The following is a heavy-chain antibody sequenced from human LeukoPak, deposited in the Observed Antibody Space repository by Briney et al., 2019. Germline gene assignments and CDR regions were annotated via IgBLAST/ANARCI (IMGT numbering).Heavy chain of an antibody. D-gene: IGHD4-17*01. J-gene: IGHJ4*02. V-gene: IGHV1-69*04. CDR1: GGTFSSYA. CDR2: IIPILGTA. Sequence: ASVKVSCKASGGTFSSYAISWVRQAPGQGLEWMGRIIPILGTANYAQKFQGRVSITADKSTSTAYMELSSLRSEDTAVYYCARGDYGDYGNFDYWGQGTLVTVSS. CDR3: ARGDYGDYGNFDY.